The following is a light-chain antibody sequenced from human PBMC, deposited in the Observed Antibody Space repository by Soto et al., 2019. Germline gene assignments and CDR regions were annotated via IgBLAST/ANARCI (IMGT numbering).Light chain of an antibody. J-gene: IGKJ1*01. CDR2: DAS. V-gene: IGKV1-5*01. CDR3: QQYNSYST. Sequence: IQMNQSPSTLSASIGDRVTITCRASQSISSWLAWYQQKPGKAPKLLIYDASSLESGVPSRFSGSGSGTEFTLTISSLQPDDFATYYCQQYNSYSTFGQGTKVDIK. CDR1: QSISSW.